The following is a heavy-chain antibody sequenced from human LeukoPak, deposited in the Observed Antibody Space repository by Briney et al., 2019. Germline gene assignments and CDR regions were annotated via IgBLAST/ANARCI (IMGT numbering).Heavy chain of an antibody. CDR1: GGSFSGYY. D-gene: IGHD6-13*01. J-gene: IGHJ6*02. CDR3: ARGRSSSWYHYYYYYGMDV. V-gene: IGHV4-34*01. Sequence: SETLSLTCAVSGGSFSGYYWTWIRQPPGKGLEWIGEINHSGSANYNPSLMSRVTISLDTSKNHFSLNLSSVTAADTAVYYCARGRSSSWYHYYYYYGMDVWGQGTTVTVSS. CDR2: INHSGSA.